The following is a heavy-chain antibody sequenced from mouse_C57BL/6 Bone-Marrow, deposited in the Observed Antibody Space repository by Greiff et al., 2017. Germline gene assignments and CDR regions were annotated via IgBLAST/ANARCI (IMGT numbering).Heavy chain of an antibody. J-gene: IGHJ1*03. CDR1: GYTFTSYW. CDR2: IYPGSGST. Sequence: QVQLQQPGAELVQPGASVKMSCKASGYTFTSYWIPWVKQRPGQGLEWIGDIYPGSGSTYYNEKFKSKATLTVDTASSTAYMQLSSLTSEDSAVYYCARPDCSNYWYFDVWGTGTTVTVSS. V-gene: IGHV1-55*01. D-gene: IGHD2-5*01. CDR3: ARPDCSNYWYFDV.